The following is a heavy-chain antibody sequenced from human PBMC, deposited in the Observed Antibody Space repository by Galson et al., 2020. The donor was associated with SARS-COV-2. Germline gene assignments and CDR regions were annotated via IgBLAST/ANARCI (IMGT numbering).Heavy chain of an antibody. D-gene: IGHD3-9*01. Sequence: SGPTLVKPTQTLTLTCTFSGFSLTTSGVGVGWIRQSPGKALEWLAIIYWDDDERYSPSLKSRPTITKDTSKNKVVLTMTNMDPVDTATYYCSQSRSDAVDGGDDGDFDLSAFDGWGQGTMVTVAS. J-gene: IGHJ3*01. V-gene: IGHV2-5*02. CDR1: GFSLTTSGVG. CDR3: SQSRSDAVDGGDDGDFDLSAFDG. CDR2: IYWDDDE.